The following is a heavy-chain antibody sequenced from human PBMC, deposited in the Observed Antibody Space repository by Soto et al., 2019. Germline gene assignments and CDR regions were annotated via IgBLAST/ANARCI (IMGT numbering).Heavy chain of an antibody. V-gene: IGHV3-33*01. J-gene: IGHJ4*02. CDR2: IWNDGIRK. CDR1: GFTFSKYG. Sequence: GGSLRLSCAASGFTFSKYGVHWVRQAPGKGLEWVALIWNDGIRKVYVDSVKGRFTISRDNSKNTLDLQMNNLRDEDTAVYYCARDDDNDANALDYWGPGTLVTVSS. CDR3: ARDDDNDANALDY.